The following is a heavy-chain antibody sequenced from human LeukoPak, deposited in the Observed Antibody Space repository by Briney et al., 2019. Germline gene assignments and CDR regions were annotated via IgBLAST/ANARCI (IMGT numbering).Heavy chain of an antibody. CDR3: ARETGLVVPAAIRGRLAGDAFDI. J-gene: IGHJ3*02. D-gene: IGHD2-2*02. V-gene: IGHV1-2*02. Sequence: ASLKVSCKASVGIFSSYAISSVGQAPGQGLGWMGWINPNIGGTNHTQKLQGRVTMTRNTSISTAYMEPSRLRSDDTAVYYGARETGLVVPAAIRGRLAGDAFDIWGQGTMVTVSS. CDR1: VGIFSSYA. CDR2: INPNIGGT.